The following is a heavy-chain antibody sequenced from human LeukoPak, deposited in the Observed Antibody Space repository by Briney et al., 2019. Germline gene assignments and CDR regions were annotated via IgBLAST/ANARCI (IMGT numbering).Heavy chain of an antibody. CDR2: IIPILGIA. Sequence: ASVKVSCKASGGTFSSYAISWVRQAPGQGLDWMGSIIPILGIANYAQKFQGRVTITAEKSTSTAYMELSSLRSEATAAYYCARGGANSYGSDYWGQGTLVTVSS. CDR3: ARGGANSYGSDY. D-gene: IGHD5-18*01. J-gene: IGHJ4*02. V-gene: IGHV1-69*04. CDR1: GGTFSSYA.